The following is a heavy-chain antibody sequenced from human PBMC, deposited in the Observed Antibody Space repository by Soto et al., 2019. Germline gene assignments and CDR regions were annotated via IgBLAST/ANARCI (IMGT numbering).Heavy chain of an antibody. Sequence: QVQLVESGGGVVQPGRSLRLSCAASGFTFSSYGMHWVRQAPGKGLEWVAVIWYDGSNKYYADSVKGRFTISRDNSKNTLYLQMNSLRAGDTAGYFCARDWGNSSPLDYWGQGTLVTVSS. D-gene: IGHD3-16*01. J-gene: IGHJ4*02. CDR1: GFTFSSYG. CDR3: ARDWGNSSPLDY. CDR2: IWYDGSNK. V-gene: IGHV3-33*01.